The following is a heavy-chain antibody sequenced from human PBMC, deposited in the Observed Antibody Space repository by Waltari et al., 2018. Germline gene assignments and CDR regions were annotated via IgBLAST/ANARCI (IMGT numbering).Heavy chain of an antibody. Sequence: QVQLQESGPGLVKPSETLSLTCTVSGGSISSHYWSWIRQPPGKGPEWIGYIYYSGSTNYNPSLKSRVTISVDTSKNQFSLKLSSVTAADTAVYYCASLLTEYYYDSSGYWYFDLWGRGTLVTVSS. CDR3: ASLLTEYYYDSSGYWYFDL. CDR2: IYYSGST. D-gene: IGHD3-22*01. CDR1: GGSISSHY. V-gene: IGHV4-59*11. J-gene: IGHJ2*01.